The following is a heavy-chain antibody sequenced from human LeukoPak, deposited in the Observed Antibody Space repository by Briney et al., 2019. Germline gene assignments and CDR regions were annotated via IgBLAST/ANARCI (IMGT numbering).Heavy chain of an antibody. D-gene: IGHD3-22*01. CDR2: IYHSGST. CDR1: GGSISSSNW. V-gene: IGHV4-4*02. Sequence: SGTLSLTCAVSGGSISSSNWWSWVRQPPGKGLEWIGEIYHSGSTNYNPSLKSRVTTSVDKSKNQFSLKLSSVTAADTAVYYCARDSSHYYDSSGNLILGLFDYWGQGTLVTVSS. J-gene: IGHJ4*02. CDR3: ARDSSHYYDSSGNLILGLFDY.